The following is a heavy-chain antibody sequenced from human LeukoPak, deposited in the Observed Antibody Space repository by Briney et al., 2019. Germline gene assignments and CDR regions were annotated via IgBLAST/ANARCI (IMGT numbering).Heavy chain of an antibody. CDR1: GYTFTSYG. D-gene: IGHD6-13*01. V-gene: IGHV1-18*01. Sequence: EASVKVSCKASGYTFTSYGISWVRQAPGQGLEWMGWITAYNDNTYYAQKLQGRVTTTTDTSTSTAYTELRSLRSDDTAVYYCARDLRRGSSSWYVSGGDYWGQGTLVTVSS. J-gene: IGHJ4*02. CDR2: ITAYNDNT. CDR3: ARDLRRGSSSWYVSGGDY.